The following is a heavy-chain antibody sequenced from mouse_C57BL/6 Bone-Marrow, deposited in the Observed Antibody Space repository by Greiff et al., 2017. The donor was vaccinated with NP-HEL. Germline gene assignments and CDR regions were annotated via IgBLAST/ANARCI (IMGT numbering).Heavy chain of an antibody. V-gene: IGHV1-7*01. CDR1: GYTFTSYW. Sequence: QVQLQQSGAELAKPGASVKLSCKASGYTFTSYWMHWVKQRPGQGLEWIGYINPSSGYTKYNQKFKDKATLTADKSSSTAYMQLNSLTYEESAVYSCASSTAQATVGFDYWGQGTTLTVSS. CDR2: INPSSGYT. J-gene: IGHJ2*01. CDR3: ASSTAQATVGFDY. D-gene: IGHD3-2*02.